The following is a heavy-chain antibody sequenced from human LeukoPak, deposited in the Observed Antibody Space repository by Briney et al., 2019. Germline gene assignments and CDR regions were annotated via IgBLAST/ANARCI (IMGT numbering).Heavy chain of an antibody. CDR1: GFTVSSNY. CDR2: IYSGGTT. CDR3: ARANWNDDAFDI. D-gene: IGHD1-20*01. Sequence: GRSLRLSCAASGFTVSSNYMSWVRQAPGKGLEWVSVIYSGGTTYYADSVKGRFTISRDNSKNTLYLQMNSLRADDTAVYYCARANWNDDAFDIWGQGTMVTVS. J-gene: IGHJ3*02. V-gene: IGHV3-66*01.